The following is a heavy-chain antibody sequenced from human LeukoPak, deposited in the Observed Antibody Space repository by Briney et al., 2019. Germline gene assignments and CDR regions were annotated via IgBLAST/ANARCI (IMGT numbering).Heavy chain of an antibody. CDR2: ISVYNANT. Sequence: ASVKVSCKASGYMFSSYGISGVRQAPGQGLEWMGWISVYNANTNYAQKFQGRVTLTTDTSTSTAYMELRRLTSDDTAVYYCARDRMEYGSGSPRYWGQGTLVTVFS. CDR3: ARDRMEYGSGSPRY. V-gene: IGHV1-18*01. D-gene: IGHD3-10*01. J-gene: IGHJ4*02. CDR1: GYMFSSYG.